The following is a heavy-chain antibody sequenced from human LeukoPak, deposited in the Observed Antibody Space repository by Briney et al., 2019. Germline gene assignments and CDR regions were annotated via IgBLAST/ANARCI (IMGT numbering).Heavy chain of an antibody. V-gene: IGHV1-46*01. CDR2: INPRSDST. Sequence: ASVKVSCKASGYTFTNYHMHWVRQAPGQGLEWMGIINPRSDSTTYAQKFQGRITMTRDTSTSTVYMELSSLRSEDTAVYYCVKGYCTITSCYFYSYYGMDVWGQGTTVTVSS. CDR3: VKGYCTITSCYFYSYYGMDV. D-gene: IGHD2-2*01. CDR1: GYTFTNYH. J-gene: IGHJ6*02.